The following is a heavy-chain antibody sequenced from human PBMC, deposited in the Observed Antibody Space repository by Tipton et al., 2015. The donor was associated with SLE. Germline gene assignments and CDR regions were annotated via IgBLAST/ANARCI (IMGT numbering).Heavy chain of an antibody. D-gene: IGHD3-9*01. CDR2: TYYRSRWYS. V-gene: IGHV6-1*01. CDR1: GDSVASNSAA. Sequence: GLVKPSQTLSLTCAISGDSVASNSAAWNWIRQSPSRGFEWLGRTYYRSRWYSDYAVSVTSRININPDTSKNQVSLKLNSMTAADTAVYYCARATSLQYFGVAANAMDVWGQGTTVTVSS. CDR3: ARATSLQYFGVAANAMDV. J-gene: IGHJ6*02.